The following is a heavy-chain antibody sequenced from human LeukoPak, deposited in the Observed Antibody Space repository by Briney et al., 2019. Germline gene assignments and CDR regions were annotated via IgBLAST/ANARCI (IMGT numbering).Heavy chain of an antibody. D-gene: IGHD6-19*01. CDR2: ISSSSSYI. V-gene: IGHV3-21*01. Sequence: GGSLRLSCAASGFTFSSYSMNWVRQAPGKGLEWVSSISSSSSYIYYADSVKGRFTISRDNAKNSLYLQMNSLRAEDTAVYYCARVKHSSGRSSDYWGQGTLVTVSS. J-gene: IGHJ4*02. CDR1: GFTFSSYS. CDR3: ARVKHSSGRSSDY.